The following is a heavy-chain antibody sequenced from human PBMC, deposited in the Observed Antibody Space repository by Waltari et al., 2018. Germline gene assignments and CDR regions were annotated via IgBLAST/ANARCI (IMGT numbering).Heavy chain of an antibody. CDR2: ISYDGSDI. J-gene: IGHJ4*02. CDR1: GFTFSYYG. V-gene: IGHV3-30*18. CDR3: AKDRIYGPYYTFDS. Sequence: QVQLVESGGGGVQPGRSLRLSCAASGFTFSYYGMHWVRQAPGKGLEWVALISYDGSDISYADSVKARFTISRDNSKNTLYLQINGLRAEDTAVYYCAKDRIYGPYYTFDSWGQGTLVTVSS. D-gene: IGHD4-17*01.